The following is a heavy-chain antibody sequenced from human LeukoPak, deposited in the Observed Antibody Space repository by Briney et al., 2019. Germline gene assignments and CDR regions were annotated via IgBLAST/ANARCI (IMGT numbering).Heavy chain of an antibody. D-gene: IGHD4-17*01. CDR2: ISGNGDNT. V-gene: IGHV1-18*01. CDR1: GYTYITYG. J-gene: IGHJ4*02. Sequence: ASVKVSCKASGYTYITYGISWVRQAPGQGLEWMGWISGNGDNTKYVQEFQGRVTMTTDTSTSTAYMDLRSLRSDDTAIYYCARVHGYYIGLYYFDYWGQGTLVTVSS. CDR3: ARVHGYYIGLYYFDY.